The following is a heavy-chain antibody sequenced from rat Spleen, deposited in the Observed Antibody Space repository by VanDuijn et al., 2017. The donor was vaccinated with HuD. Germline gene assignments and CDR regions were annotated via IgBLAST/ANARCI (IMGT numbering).Heavy chain of an antibody. V-gene: IGHV5-19*01. CDR2: ISTGGGST. D-gene: IGHD1-12*03. Sequence: EVQLVESGGGLVQPGRSLKLSCVASGFTFSNYGMHWIRQAPTKGLEWVAYISTGGGSTYYRDSVRGRFTISRDNAKSTLYLQMDSLRSEDTATYYCTTDDYYDGSPFAYWGQGTLGTVSS. CDR1: GFTFSNYG. CDR3: TTDDYYDGSPFAY. J-gene: IGHJ3*01.